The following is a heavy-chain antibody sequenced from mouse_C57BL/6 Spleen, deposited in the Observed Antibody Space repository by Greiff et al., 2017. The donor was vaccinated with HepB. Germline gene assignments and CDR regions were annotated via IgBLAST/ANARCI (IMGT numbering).Heavy chain of an antibody. CDR1: GYTFTDDN. J-gene: IGHJ3*01. V-gene: IGHV1-22*01. Sequence: VQLQQSGPELVKPGASVKMSCKASGYTFTDDNMHWVKQSHGKSLEWIGYINPNKGDTSYNQKFKGKATLTVNKASSPAYMELGSLTSKDSAVYYCARIPHCDVGFAYGGQGTLVTVS. CDR2: INPNKGDT. D-gene: IGHD2-13*01. CDR3: ARIPHCDVGFAY.